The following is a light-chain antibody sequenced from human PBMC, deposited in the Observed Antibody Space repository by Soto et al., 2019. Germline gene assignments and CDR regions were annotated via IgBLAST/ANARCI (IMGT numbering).Light chain of an antibody. V-gene: IGLV2-14*03. CDR3: TSFTTSDTLV. Sequence: QSALAQPASVSGSPGQSITISCTGTSNDVGRFNYVSWFQQHPGKAPKLLIFDVNNWPSGVSDRFSGSKSGNTASLTISGLQPEDEAHYYCTSFTTSDTLVFGSGTKVTVL. CDR1: SNDVGRFNY. CDR2: DVN. J-gene: IGLJ1*01.